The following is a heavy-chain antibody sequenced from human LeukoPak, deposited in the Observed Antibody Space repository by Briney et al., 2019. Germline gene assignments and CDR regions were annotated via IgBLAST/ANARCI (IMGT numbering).Heavy chain of an antibody. V-gene: IGHV1-46*01. CDR2: INPSGGST. CDR1: GYTFTSYY. CDR3: ARGGVIAMAGTALDY. J-gene: IGHJ4*02. Sequence: ASVKVSCTASGYTFTSYYMHWVRQAPGQGLEWMGIINPSGGSTSYAQKFQGRVTMTRDASTSTVYMELSSLRSEDTAVYYCARGGVIAMAGTALDYWGQGTLVTVSS. D-gene: IGHD6-19*01.